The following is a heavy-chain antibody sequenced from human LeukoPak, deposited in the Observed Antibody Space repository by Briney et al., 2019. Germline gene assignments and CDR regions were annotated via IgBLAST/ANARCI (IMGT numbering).Heavy chain of an antibody. CDR2: ISWNSGSI. Sequence: PGGSLRLSCAASGFTFDDYAMHWVRQAPGKGLEWVSGISWNSGSIGYADSVKGRFTISRDNAKNSLYLQMNSLRAEDTALYYCAKDKGGNTAMVIDYWGQGTLVTVSS. CDR3: AKDKGGNTAMVIDY. CDR1: GFTFDDYA. J-gene: IGHJ4*02. D-gene: IGHD5-18*01. V-gene: IGHV3-9*01.